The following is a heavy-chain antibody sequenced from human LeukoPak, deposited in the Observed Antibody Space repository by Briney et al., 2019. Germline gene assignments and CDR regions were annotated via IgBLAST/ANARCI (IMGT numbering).Heavy chain of an antibody. D-gene: IGHD2-15*01. J-gene: IGHJ4*02. V-gene: IGHV3-30*18. CDR2: ISYDGNNK. CDR1: GFTFSNYG. Sequence: PGRSLGLSCAASGFTFSNYGIHWVRQAPGKGLEWVAVISYDGNNKYYADSVKGRFTISRDNSKNTLFLQMNSLRAEDTAVYYCAKGVDYCSGGSCPADYWGPGTLVTVSS. CDR3: AKGVDYCSGGSCPADY.